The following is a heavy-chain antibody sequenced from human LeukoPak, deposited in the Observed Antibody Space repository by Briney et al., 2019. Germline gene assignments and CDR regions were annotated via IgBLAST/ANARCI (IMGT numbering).Heavy chain of an antibody. V-gene: IGHV3-23*01. CDR1: GFTFSIYA. Sequence: QTGGSLRLSCAASGFTFSIYAMSWVRQAPGEGMGWVSAITGRGGNTYYTDSVKTLFTVARDNSENTLFPRMKSQRDEDTALYYCAKWGDFGVLTCYYVSDFWGQRTLVTVSS. D-gene: IGHD3-9*01. J-gene: IGHJ5*01. CDR3: AKWGDFGVLTCYYVSDF. CDR2: ITGRGGNT.